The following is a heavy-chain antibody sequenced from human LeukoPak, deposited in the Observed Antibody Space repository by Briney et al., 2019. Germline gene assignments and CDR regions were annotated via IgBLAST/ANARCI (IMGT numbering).Heavy chain of an antibody. D-gene: IGHD3-10*01. V-gene: IGHV1-18*04. J-gene: IGHJ5*02. CDR2: ISAYNGNT. CDR3: ARAPLRFGDLRTHWFDP. Sequence: ASVKVSCKASGYTFTSYYMHWVRQAPGQGLEWMGWISAYNGNTNYAQKLQGRVTMTTDTSTSTAYMELRSLRSDDTAVYYCARAPLRFGDLRTHWFDPWGQGTLVTVSS. CDR1: GYTFTSYY.